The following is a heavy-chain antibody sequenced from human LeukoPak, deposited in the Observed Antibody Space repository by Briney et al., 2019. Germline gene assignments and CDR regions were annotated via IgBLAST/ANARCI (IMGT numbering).Heavy chain of an antibody. CDR1: GFTFSSYS. D-gene: IGHD1-26*01. CDR3: ASNSGSYYGY. V-gene: IGHV3-21*01. Sequence: GGSLRLSCTASGFTFSSYSMNWVRQAPGKGLEWVSSISSSSSYIYYADSVKGRFTISRDNAKNSLYLQMNSLRAEDTAVYYCASNSGSYYGYWGQGTLVTVSS. J-gene: IGHJ4*02. CDR2: ISSSSSYI.